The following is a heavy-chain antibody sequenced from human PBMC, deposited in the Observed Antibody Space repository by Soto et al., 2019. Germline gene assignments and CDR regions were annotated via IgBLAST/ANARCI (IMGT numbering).Heavy chain of an antibody. CDR3: ARGVTANYMGGDACAI. Sequence: QVLLVQSGAEVQKPGSSVKVSCQAAGGSFSSYMVSWVRQAPGQGLDYMGGIMPVFGTPTYTEKFQGRVTITADESTGTAYLELTSLKSDDTAVYYCARGVTANYMGGDACAIWGQGTLVAVSS. J-gene: IGHJ3*02. V-gene: IGHV1-69*01. CDR1: GGSFSSYM. CDR2: IMPVFGTP. D-gene: IGHD4-4*01.